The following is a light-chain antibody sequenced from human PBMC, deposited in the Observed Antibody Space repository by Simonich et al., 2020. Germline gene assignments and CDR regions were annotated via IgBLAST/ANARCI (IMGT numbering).Light chain of an antibody. CDR3: QQYGSSPPYT. CDR2: GAS. Sequence: EIVLTQSPGTLSLSPGERATLSCRASQSVSSSYLAWYQQQPGQAPRLLSDGASSRATGIPDRFSGSGSGTDFTLTISRLEPEDFAVYYCQQYGSSPPYTFGQGTKLEIK. CDR1: QSVSSSY. V-gene: IGKV3-20*01. J-gene: IGKJ2*01.